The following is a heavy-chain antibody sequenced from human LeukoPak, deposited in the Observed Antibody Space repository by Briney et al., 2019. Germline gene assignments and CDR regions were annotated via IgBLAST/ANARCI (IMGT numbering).Heavy chain of an antibody. Sequence: SVKVSCKASGGTFSIYAINWVRQAPGQGPEWMGRIIPILSGPNYAQKFQGRVTITADESTNTAYMELNSLRSEDPAVYFCARGRAMDHNYDMDVWGQGTTVTVSS. CDR2: IIPILSGP. J-gene: IGHJ6*02. D-gene: IGHD1-14*01. CDR3: ARGRAMDHNYDMDV. CDR1: GGTFSIYA. V-gene: IGHV1-69*11.